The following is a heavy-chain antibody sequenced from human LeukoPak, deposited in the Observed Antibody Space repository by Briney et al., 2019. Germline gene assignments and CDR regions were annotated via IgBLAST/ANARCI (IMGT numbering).Heavy chain of an antibody. Sequence: QTGGSPRLSCAASGFTFSSYAMSWVRQAPGKGLEWVSAISGSGGSTYYADSVKGRFTISRDNSKNTLYLQMNSLRAEDTAVYYCAKDPGIAAHSHYFDYWGQGTLVTVSS. CDR2: ISGSGGST. V-gene: IGHV3-23*01. J-gene: IGHJ4*02. D-gene: IGHD6-13*01. CDR1: GFTFSSYA. CDR3: AKDPGIAAHSHYFDY.